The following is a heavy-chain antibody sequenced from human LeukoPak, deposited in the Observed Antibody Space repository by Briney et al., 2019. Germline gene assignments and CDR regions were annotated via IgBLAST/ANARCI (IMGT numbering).Heavy chain of an antibody. CDR3: ARGGAGDNYFDY. CDR1: GFTFSSYG. CDR2: IWYDGSNK. V-gene: IGHV3-33*01. D-gene: IGHD2-15*01. Sequence: GSLRLSCAASGFTFSSYGMHWVRQAPGKGLEWVAVIWYDGSNKYYADSVKGRFTISRDNSKNMLYLQMNSLRAEDTAVYYCARGGAGDNYFDYWGQGTLVTVSS. J-gene: IGHJ4*02.